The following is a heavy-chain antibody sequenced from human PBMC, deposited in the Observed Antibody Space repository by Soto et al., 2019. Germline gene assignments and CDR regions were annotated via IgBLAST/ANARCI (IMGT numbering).Heavy chain of an antibody. V-gene: IGHV6-1*01. D-gene: IGHD3-9*01. Sequence: QIQLQQSGLGLVEPSQTLSLTCAISGASVSSKTAAWNWIRQSPSRGLEWLGRTYFRSKWYNDYEISVKRRITISPDTSQDQFSLLLNSVPAEDTAVYYCARVTFDHFVHWFDPWGQGTLVTVSS. CDR1: GASVSSKTAA. CDR2: TYFRSKWYN. J-gene: IGHJ5*02. CDR3: ARVTFDHFVHWFDP.